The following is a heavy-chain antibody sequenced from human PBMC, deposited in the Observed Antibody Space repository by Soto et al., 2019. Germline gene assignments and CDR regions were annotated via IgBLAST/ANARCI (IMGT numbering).Heavy chain of an antibody. J-gene: IGHJ4*02. CDR1: GYDFIRHH. Sequence: QVQLVQSGAEVTKPGASVRLSCKASGYDFIRHHIHWVRQAPGQGLEWLGFINPFDGSATHAQKLRGRVTITREKSTSKVYLELSSLRPEDAAVYYCARDYFSSKPPLSYVDYWARGALVTVSA. V-gene: IGHV1-46*04. D-gene: IGHD4-4*01. CDR2: INPFDGSA. CDR3: ARDYFSSKPPLSYVDY.